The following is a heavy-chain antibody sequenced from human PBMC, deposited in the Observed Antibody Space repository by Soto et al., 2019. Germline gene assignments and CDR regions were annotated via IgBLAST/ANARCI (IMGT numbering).Heavy chain of an antibody. CDR1: GGTFSSYT. CDR3: ARATPTRSQRGYCSGGSCYEARYFDY. Sequence: GASVKVSCKASGGTFSSYTISWVRQAPGQGLEWMGRTIPILGIANYAQKFQGRVTITADKSTSTAYMELSSLRSEDTAVYYCARATPTRSQRGYCSGGSCYEARYFDYWGQGTLVTVSS. CDR2: TIPILGIA. D-gene: IGHD2-15*01. J-gene: IGHJ4*02. V-gene: IGHV1-69*02.